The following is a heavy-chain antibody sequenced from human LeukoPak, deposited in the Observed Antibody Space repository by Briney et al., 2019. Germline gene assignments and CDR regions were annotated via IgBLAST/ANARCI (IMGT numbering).Heavy chain of an antibody. D-gene: IGHD3-3*01. Sequence: SETLSLTCAVYGGSFSGYYWSWIRQPPGKGLEWIGEINHSGSTNYNPSLKSRVTISVDTSKNQFSLKLSSVTAADTAVYYCASRYYDFWSGYYTSDYWGQGTLVTVSS. CDR3: ASRYYDFWSGYYTSDY. V-gene: IGHV4-34*01. CDR2: INHSGST. J-gene: IGHJ4*02. CDR1: GGSFSGYY.